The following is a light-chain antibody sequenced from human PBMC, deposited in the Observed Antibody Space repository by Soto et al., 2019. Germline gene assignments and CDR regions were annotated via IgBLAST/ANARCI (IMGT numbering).Light chain of an antibody. CDR1: SSDVGDYNY. V-gene: IGLV2-14*03. J-gene: IGLJ1*01. Sequence: QSALTQPASVSGSPGQSITISCIGTSSDVGDYNYVSWYQRQPGKPPQLIIFDVSTRPSGVSDRFSGSKSGNTASLTISGLQADDKADYFCTSYSTSTIPYVFGSGTKVTVL. CDR3: TSYSTSTIPYV. CDR2: DVS.